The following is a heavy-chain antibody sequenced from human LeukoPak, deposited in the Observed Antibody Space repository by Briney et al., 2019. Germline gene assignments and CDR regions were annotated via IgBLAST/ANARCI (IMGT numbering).Heavy chain of an antibody. Sequence: ASVKVSCKASGGTFSSYAISWVRQAPGQGLEWMGGIIPIFGTANYAQKFQGRVTITADESTSTAYMELSSLTSEDTAVYYCARGGARSGWYGTYFDYWGQGTLVTVSS. D-gene: IGHD6-19*01. CDR1: GGTFSSYA. J-gene: IGHJ4*02. CDR3: ARGGARSGWYGTYFDY. CDR2: IIPIFGTA. V-gene: IGHV1-69*13.